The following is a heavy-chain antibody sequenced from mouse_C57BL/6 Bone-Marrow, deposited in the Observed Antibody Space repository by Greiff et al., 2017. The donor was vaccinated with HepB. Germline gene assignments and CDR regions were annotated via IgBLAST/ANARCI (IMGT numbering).Heavy chain of an antibody. V-gene: IGHV1-54*01. J-gene: IGHJ3*01. CDR1: GYAFTNYL. CDR2: INPGSGGT. CDR3: AREGRDDYDLAY. D-gene: IGHD2-4*01. Sequence: QVQLQQSGAELVRPGTSVKVSCKASGYAFTNYLIEWVKQRPGQGLEWIGVINPGSGGTNYNEKFKGKATLTADKSSSTAYMQLSSLTSEDSAVFFCAREGRDDYDLAYWGQGTLVTVSA.